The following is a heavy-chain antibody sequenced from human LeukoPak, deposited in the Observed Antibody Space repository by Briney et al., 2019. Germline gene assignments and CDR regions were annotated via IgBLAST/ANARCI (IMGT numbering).Heavy chain of an antibody. J-gene: IGHJ4*02. Sequence: ASVKVSCKASAYTFTNHAIHWVRQAPGQRLEWMGWINAGNGYTEYPQNFRDRVTITRDTSANTVYMELSSLRSEDTAVYFCARAECASCYLVDFWGQGTLITVSS. V-gene: IGHV1-3*01. CDR2: INAGNGYT. CDR1: AYTFTNHA. CDR3: ARAECASCYLVDF. D-gene: IGHD2-2*01.